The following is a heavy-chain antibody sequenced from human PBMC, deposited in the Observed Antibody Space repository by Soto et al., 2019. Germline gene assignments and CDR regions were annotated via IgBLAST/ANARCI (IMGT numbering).Heavy chain of an antibody. CDR1: GFTFSTYS. Sequence: EVQLVESGGGLVQPGGSLRVSCAASGFTFSTYSMNWVRQAPGKGLEWVSYISSGSSNIYYADSVKGRFTISRDNAKSSLYLQMNSLRAEYTAVYFCALVEQQVDCFDHWGQGTLVTVSS. D-gene: IGHD6-13*01. CDR3: ALVEQQVDCFDH. CDR2: ISSGSSNI. V-gene: IGHV3-48*01. J-gene: IGHJ4*02.